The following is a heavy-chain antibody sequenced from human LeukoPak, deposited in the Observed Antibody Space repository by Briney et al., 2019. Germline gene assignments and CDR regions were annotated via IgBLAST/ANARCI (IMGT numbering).Heavy chain of an antibody. Sequence: PSETLSLTCTVSGGSISSYYWSWIRQPPGKGLEWIGYIYYSGSTNYNPSLKSRVTISVDTSKNQFSLKLSSVTAADTAVYYCAREANPAAYFDYWGQGTLVTVSS. CDR3: AREANPAAYFDY. CDR2: IYYSGST. J-gene: IGHJ4*02. CDR1: GGSISSYY. V-gene: IGHV4-59*01.